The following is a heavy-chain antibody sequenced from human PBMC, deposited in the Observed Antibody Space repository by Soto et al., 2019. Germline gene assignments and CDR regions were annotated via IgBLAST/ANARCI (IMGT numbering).Heavy chain of an antibody. CDR3: AREIDSSGYPNWFDP. V-gene: IGHV4-31*03. CDR1: GGSISIGGYY. Sequence: SETLSLTCTVSGGSISIGGYYWSWIRHHPGKGLEWIGYIYYSGSTYYNPSLKSRVTISVDTSKNQFSLKLSSVTAADTAVYYCAREIDSSGYPNWFDPWGRGTLVTVSS. CDR2: IYYSGST. D-gene: IGHD3-22*01. J-gene: IGHJ5*02.